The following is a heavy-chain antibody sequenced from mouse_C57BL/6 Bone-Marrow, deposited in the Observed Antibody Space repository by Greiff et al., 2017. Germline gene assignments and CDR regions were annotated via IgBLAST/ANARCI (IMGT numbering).Heavy chain of an antibody. CDR2: ISSGSSTI. V-gene: IGHV5-17*01. Sequence: EVKLVESGGGLVKPGGSLILSCAASGFTFSDYGMHWVRQAPEKGLEWVAYISSGSSTIYYADTVKGRFTISRDNAKNTLFLQMTSLRSEDTAMYYCARAYYSNYWAMDYWGQGTSVTVSS. CDR3: ARAYYSNYWAMDY. J-gene: IGHJ4*01. CDR1: GFTFSDYG. D-gene: IGHD2-5*01.